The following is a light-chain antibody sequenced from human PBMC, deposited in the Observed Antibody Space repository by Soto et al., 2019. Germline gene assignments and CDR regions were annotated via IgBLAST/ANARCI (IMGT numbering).Light chain of an antibody. V-gene: IGKV3-20*01. CDR1: QSVSSNY. CDR3: QQYGSSPWT. Sequence: EIVLTQSPGTLSLSPGERATLSCRASQSVSSNYLAWYQQKPGQAPWPLIYGASSRATGIPDRFSGSGAGTDFTLTISRLEPEDFAVYYCQQYGSSPWTFGQGTKVDIK. CDR2: GAS. J-gene: IGKJ1*01.